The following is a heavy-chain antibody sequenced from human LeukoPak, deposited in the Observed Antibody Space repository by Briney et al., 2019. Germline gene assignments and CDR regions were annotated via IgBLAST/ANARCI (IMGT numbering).Heavy chain of an antibody. V-gene: IGHV3-21*01. CDR3: ASSTRVASEFDP. Sequence: PGGSLRLSCAASGFTFSSYAMSRVRQAPGKGLEWVSSISSSSSYIYYADSVKGRFTISRDNAKNSLYLQMNSLRAEDTAVYYCASSTRVASEFDPWGQGTLVTVSS. D-gene: IGHD5-12*01. CDR2: ISSSSSYI. CDR1: GFTFSSYA. J-gene: IGHJ5*02.